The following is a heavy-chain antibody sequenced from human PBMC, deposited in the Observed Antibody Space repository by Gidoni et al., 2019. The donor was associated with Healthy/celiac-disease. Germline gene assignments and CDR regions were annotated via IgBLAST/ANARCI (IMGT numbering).Heavy chain of an antibody. CDR2: INWNSGSI. Sequence: EVQLVESGGGLVQPGRSLRLSCAASGFTFDDYAMHWVRQAPGKGLEWVSNINWNSGSIGYADSVKGRFTISRDNAKNSLYLQMNSLRAEDTALYYCAKARDNSYSDMDVWGKGTTVTVSS. V-gene: IGHV3-9*01. CDR1: GFTFDDYA. J-gene: IGHJ6*03. CDR3: AKARDNSYSDMDV.